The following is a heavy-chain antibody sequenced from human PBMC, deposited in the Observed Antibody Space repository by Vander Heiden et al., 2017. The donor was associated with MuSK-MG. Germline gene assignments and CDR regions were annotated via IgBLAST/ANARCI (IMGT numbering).Heavy chain of an antibody. Sequence: QVQLVQSGAEVKKPGSSVKVSCKASGDTFKHYGITWVRQVRGQGLEWMGAIIPALGTTAYARKWQGRVTITADKSTTTVYMALTSLTYEETAMYYCSRQQRDDGDYGGRLDPWGQGTLV. CDR1: GDTFKHYG. J-gene: IGHJ5*02. V-gene: IGHV1-69*06. CDR3: SRQQRDDGDYGGRLDP. D-gene: IGHD4-17*01. CDR2: IIPALGTT.